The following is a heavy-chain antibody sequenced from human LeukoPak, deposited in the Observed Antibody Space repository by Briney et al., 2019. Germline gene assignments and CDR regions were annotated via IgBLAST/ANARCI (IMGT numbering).Heavy chain of an antibody. CDR1: GYTFTGYY. CDR2: INPNSGGT. V-gene: IGHV1-2*02. Sequence: ASVTVSFKASGYTFTGYYMHWVRQAPGQGLEWMGWINPNSGGTNYAQKFQGRVTMTRDTSISTAYMELSRLRSDDTAVYYCARASEYYYYMDVWGKGTTVTVSS. CDR3: ARASEYYYYMDV. J-gene: IGHJ6*03.